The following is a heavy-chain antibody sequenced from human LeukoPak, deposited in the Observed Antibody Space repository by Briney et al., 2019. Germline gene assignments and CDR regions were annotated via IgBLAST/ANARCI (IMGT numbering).Heavy chain of an antibody. J-gene: IGHJ4*02. CDR1: GFTFSDYY. Sequence: GGSLRLSCAASGFTFSDYYMSWIRQAPEKGLEWVSYITGSGGTINYADSVKGRFTISRDNAKNSLYLQMNSLRAEDTAVYYCAREYFGTGDYWGQGTLVTVSS. CDR3: AREYFGTGDY. V-gene: IGHV3-11*01. D-gene: IGHD2/OR15-2a*01. CDR2: ITGSGGTI.